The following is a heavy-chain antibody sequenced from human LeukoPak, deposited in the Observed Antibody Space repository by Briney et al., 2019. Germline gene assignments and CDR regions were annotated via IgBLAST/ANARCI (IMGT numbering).Heavy chain of an antibody. J-gene: IGHJ4*02. CDR1: GFTFSSYA. CDR3: ARDQQYCSSTSCYPAYYFDY. V-gene: IGHV3-30-3*01. CDR2: ISYDGSNK. Sequence: GGSLRLSCAASGFTFSSYAMHWVRQAPGKGLEWVAVISYDGSNKYYADSVKGRFTISRDNSKNTLYLQMNSLRAEDKAVYYCARDQQYCSSTSCYPAYYFDYWGQGTLVTVSS. D-gene: IGHD2-2*01.